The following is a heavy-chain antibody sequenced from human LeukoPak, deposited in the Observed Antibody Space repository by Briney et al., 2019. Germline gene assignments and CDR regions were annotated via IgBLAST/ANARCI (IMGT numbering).Heavy chain of an antibody. Sequence: GGSLRLSCAASGFTFLSYGMHWVRQAPGKGLEWVAFIRYDGSNKYYADSVKGRFTISRDNSKNTLYLQMNSLRAEGTAVYYCARGEDPDYWGQGTLVTVSS. V-gene: IGHV3-30*02. CDR1: GFTFLSYG. CDR3: ARGEDPDY. J-gene: IGHJ4*02. CDR2: IRYDGSNK.